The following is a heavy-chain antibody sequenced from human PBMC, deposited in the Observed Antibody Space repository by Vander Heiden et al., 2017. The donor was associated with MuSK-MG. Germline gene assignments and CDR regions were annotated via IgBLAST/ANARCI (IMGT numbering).Heavy chain of an antibody. D-gene: IGHD1-26*01. CDR3: AIEFIGGARGGDYFDY. Sequence: QVQLQESGPGLVKPSQTLSLTCTVSGGSISSGSYYWSWIRQPAGKGLEWIGRIYTSGSTKYNPSLKRRVTISVDTSKNQCALKLSSVTAAETAVYYCAIEFIGGARGGDYFDYWGQGTMVTVYS. CDR2: IYTSGST. J-gene: IGHJ4*02. CDR1: GGSISSGSYY. V-gene: IGHV4-61*02.